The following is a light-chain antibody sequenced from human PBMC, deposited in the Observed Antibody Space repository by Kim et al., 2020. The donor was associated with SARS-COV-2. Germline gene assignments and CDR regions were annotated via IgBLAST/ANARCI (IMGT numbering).Light chain of an antibody. V-gene: IGKV3-20*01. CDR2: GAS. CDR3: QQYGNSPHT. CDR1: QSVSSSY. Sequence: EIVLTQSPGTLSLCPGERATLSCRASQSVSSSYLAWYQQKPGQAPRLLIYGASSRATGVPDRFSGSGSGTDFTLTITRLEPEDFAVYYCQQYGNSPHTFGQGTKVDIK. J-gene: IGKJ1*01.